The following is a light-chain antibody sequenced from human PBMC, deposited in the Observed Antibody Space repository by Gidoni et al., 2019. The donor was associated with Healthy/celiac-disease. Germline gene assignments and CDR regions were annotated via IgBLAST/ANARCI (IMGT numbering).Light chain of an antibody. V-gene: IGKV1-8*01. CDR1: QGSSSY. Sequence: AIRITPSPSSFSASTGDRVTITCRASQGSSSYLAWYQQKPGKAPKLLIYAASTLQSGVPSRFSGSGSGTDFTLTISCLQSEDFATYYCQQYYSYPLLTFGGGTKVEIK. CDR2: AAS. J-gene: IGKJ4*01. CDR3: QQYYSYPLLT.